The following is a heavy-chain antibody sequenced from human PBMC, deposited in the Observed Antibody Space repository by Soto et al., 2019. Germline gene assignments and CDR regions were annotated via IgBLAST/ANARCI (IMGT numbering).Heavy chain of an antibody. CDR1: GFTFSSYG. CDR3: AKDSRPIMITFGGN. V-gene: IGHV3-30*18. J-gene: IGHJ4*02. CDR2: ISYDGSNK. Sequence: VQLVESGGGVVQPGRSLRLSCAASGFTFSSYGMHWVRQAPGKGLEWVAVISYDGSNKYYADSVKGRFTISRDNSKNTLYLQMNSLRAEDTAVYYCAKDSRPIMITFGGNWGQGTLVTVSS. D-gene: IGHD3-16*01.